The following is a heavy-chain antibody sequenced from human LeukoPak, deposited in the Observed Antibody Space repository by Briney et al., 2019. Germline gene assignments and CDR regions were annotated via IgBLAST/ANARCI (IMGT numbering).Heavy chain of an antibody. CDR1: GFTFSGYA. CDR3: ARFNGSGWYFYFDY. V-gene: IGHV3-30*04. CDR2: ISYDGKYK. Sequence: GGSLRLSCAASGFTFSGYAMHWVRQAPGKGLEWVAFISYDGKYKYSANSVKGRFTISRDNSKNTLYLQMNSLRAEDTAVYYCARFNGSGWYFYFDYWGQGTLVTVSS. J-gene: IGHJ4*02. D-gene: IGHD6-19*01.